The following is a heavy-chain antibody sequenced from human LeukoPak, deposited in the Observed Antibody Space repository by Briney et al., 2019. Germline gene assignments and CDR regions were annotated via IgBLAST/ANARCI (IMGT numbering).Heavy chain of an antibody. D-gene: IGHD3-9*01. V-gene: IGHV4-31*03. CDR1: GGSISSGGYY. CDR2: IYYSGST. J-gene: IGHJ4*02. CDR3: ARGDPREVRYFDWLFDY. Sequence: SETLSLTRTVSGGSISSGGYYWSWIRQHPGKGLEWIGYIYYSGSTYYNPSLKSRVTISVDTSKNQFSLKLSSVTAADTAVYYCARGDPREVRYFDWLFDYWGQGTLVTVSS.